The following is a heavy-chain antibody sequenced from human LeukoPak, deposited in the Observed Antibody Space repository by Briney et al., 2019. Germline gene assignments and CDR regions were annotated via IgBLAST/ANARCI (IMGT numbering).Heavy chain of an antibody. J-gene: IGHJ5*02. Sequence: GGSLRLSCAASGFTFSSYWMSWVRQTPGKGLEWVANIKQDGSEKYYADSVKGRFTISRDNAKNSLYLQMNSLRAEDTAVYYCARDTPLAAMPFWFDPWGQGTLVTVSS. V-gene: IGHV3-7*04. CDR3: ARDTPLAAMPFWFDP. D-gene: IGHD2-2*01. CDR2: IKQDGSEK. CDR1: GFTFSSYW.